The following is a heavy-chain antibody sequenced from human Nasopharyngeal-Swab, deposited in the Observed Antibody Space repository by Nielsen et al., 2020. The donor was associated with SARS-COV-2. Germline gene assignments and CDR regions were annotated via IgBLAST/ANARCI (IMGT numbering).Heavy chain of an antibody. J-gene: IGHJ2*01. CDR3: VRDKDYYGSGPHWYFDL. CDR1: GYTFTGYY. V-gene: IGHV1-2*06. D-gene: IGHD3-10*01. Sequence: ASVKVSCKASGYTFTGYYMHWVRQAPGQGLEWMGRINPNSGGTNYAQKFQGRVTMTRDTSISTAYMELSRLRSDDTAVYYCVRDKDYYGSGPHWYFDLWGRGTLVTVSS. CDR2: INPNSGGT.